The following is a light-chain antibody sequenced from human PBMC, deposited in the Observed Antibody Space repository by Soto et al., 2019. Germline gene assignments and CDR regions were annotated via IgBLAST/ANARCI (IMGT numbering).Light chain of an antibody. CDR2: AAS. J-gene: IGKJ3*01. CDR3: QQSDGAPLT. V-gene: IGKV3-20*01. CDR1: QTLSINS. Sequence: EIVLTQSPDTLSLSPGERATLFCRASQTLSINSLAWYQQKPGQAPRLLIYAASTRDTGIPDRFNGSGSGTDFALTTNRLEPEDCSVYYCQQSDGAPLTFGPGTKVDVK.